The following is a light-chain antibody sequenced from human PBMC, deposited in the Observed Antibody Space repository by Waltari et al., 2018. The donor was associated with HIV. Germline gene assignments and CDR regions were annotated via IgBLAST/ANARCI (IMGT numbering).Light chain of an antibody. V-gene: IGLV2-14*01. Sequence: QSALPQPASVSGSPGQSLPIPCSGTSSDVGGYNYVSWYQQHPGKAPKLMIYEVSNRPSGVSNRFSGSKSGNTASLTISGLQAEDEADYYCSSYTSSSTWVFGGGTKLTVL. CDR2: EVS. J-gene: IGLJ3*02. CDR1: SSDVGGYNY. CDR3: SSYTSSSTWV.